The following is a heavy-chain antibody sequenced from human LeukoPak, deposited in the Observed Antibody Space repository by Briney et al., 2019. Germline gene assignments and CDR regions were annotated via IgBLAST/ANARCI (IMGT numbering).Heavy chain of an antibody. J-gene: IGHJ4*02. CDR1: GYTFINYY. Sequence: GASVKVSCKASGYTFINYYMHWVRQAPGQGLEWMGVINPSGGSPSYAQKFQGRVTMTRDTSTSTVYMELTSLRSEDTAVHYCARGGHYGGNSGVDYWGQGTLVTVSS. CDR2: INPSGGSP. V-gene: IGHV1-46*01. D-gene: IGHD4-23*01. CDR3: ARGGHYGGNSGVDY.